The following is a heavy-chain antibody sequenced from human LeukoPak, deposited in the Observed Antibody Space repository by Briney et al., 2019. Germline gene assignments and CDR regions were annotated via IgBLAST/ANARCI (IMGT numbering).Heavy chain of an antibody. D-gene: IGHD4-17*01. J-gene: IGHJ3*02. V-gene: IGHV3-48*04. Sequence: GGSLRLSCAASGFTFSSYSMNWVRQAPGKGLEWASYISSSSSTIYYADSVKGRFTISRDNAKNSLYLQMNSLRAEDTAVYYCARDRAVTTLHDAFDIWGQGTMVTVSS. CDR2: ISSSSSTI. CDR1: GFTFSSYS. CDR3: ARDRAVTTLHDAFDI.